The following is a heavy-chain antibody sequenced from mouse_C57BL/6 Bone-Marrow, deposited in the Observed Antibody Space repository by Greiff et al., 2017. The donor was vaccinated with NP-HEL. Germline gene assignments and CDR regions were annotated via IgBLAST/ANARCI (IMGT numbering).Heavy chain of an antibody. D-gene: IGHD2-3*01. Sequence: EVQLQQSGTVLARPGASVKMSCKTSGYTFTSYWMHWVKQRPGQGLEWIGAIYPGNSDTSYNQKFKGKDKLHAVTSASSAYMEISSLTNEDSAVYYCTRSYDGYYDYAMDYWGQGTSVTVSS. CDR3: TRSYDGYYDYAMDY. V-gene: IGHV1-5*01. J-gene: IGHJ4*01. CDR1: GYTFTSYW. CDR2: IYPGNSDT.